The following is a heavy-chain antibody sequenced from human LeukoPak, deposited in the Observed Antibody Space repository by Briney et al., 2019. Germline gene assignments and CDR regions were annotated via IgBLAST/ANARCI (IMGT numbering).Heavy chain of an antibody. CDR3: ANGGSSWYYKGAFDY. D-gene: IGHD6-13*01. J-gene: IGHJ4*02. V-gene: IGHV3-23*01. CDR2: ISGSGGST. CDR1: GFTFSSYA. Sequence: GGSLRLSCAASGFTFSSYAMSWVRQAPGKGLEWVSAISGSGGSTYYADSVKGRFTISRDNSKNTLYLQMNSLRAEDTAVYYCANGGSSWYYKGAFDYWGQGTLVTVSS.